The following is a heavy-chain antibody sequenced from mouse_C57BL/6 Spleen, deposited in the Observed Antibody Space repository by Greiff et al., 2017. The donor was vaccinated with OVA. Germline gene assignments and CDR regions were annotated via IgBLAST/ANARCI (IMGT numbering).Heavy chain of an antibody. V-gene: IGHV1-82*01. J-gene: IGHJ1*03. D-gene: IGHD1-1*01. Sequence: VQLQESGPELVKPGASVKISCKASGYAFSSSWMNWVKQRPGKGLEWIGRIYPGDGDTNYNGKFKGKATLTADKSSSTAYMQLSSLTSEDSAVYFCARYYGSLYWYFDVWGTGTTVTVSS. CDR1: GYAFSSSW. CDR2: IYPGDGDT. CDR3: ARYYGSLYWYFDV.